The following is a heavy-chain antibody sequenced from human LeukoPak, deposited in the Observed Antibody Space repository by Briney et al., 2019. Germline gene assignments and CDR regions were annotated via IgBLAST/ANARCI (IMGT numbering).Heavy chain of an antibody. CDR3: ARVAAGTFDY. CDR1: GYTFSSYG. V-gene: IGHV1-18*01. D-gene: IGHD1-1*01. Sequence: ASVKVSCKASGYTFSSYGISWVRQAPGEGGGWRGWVSAYNGSTNYAQKLQGRVTMTTDTTTSTAYVELRSLRSDDTAVYYCARVAAGTFDYWGQGTLVTVSS. CDR2: VSAYNGST. J-gene: IGHJ4*02.